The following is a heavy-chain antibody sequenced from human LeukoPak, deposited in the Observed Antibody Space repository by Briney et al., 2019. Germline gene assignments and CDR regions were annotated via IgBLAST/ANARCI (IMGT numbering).Heavy chain of an antibody. CDR1: GFTFSSYG. V-gene: IGHV3-23*01. CDR3: ARENIFDF. Sequence: GGTLRLSCAASGFTFSSYGMSWVRQAPGKGPEWVSAIGATDDSTYYADSVKGRFTISRDNSRNTVYLRMNSLRVADTALYFCARENIFDFWGQGTLVTVSS. D-gene: IGHD2/OR15-2a*01. CDR2: IGATDDST. J-gene: IGHJ4*01.